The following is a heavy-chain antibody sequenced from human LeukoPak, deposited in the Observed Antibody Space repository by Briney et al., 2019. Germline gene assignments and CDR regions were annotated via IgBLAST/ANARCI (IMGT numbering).Heavy chain of an antibody. J-gene: IGHJ4*02. V-gene: IGHV5-51*01. CDR3: ARHSSYCSATSCFPKE. CDR2: IYPDDSNT. CDR1: GYNFTSYW. D-gene: IGHD2-15*01. Sequence: GESLKISCKGSGYNFTSYWIGWVRQMPGKGLEWMGIIYPDDSNTRYSPFFQGQVTFSVDKSINTAYLQWSSLKASDTATYYCARHSSYCSATSCFPKEWGQGTLVTVSS.